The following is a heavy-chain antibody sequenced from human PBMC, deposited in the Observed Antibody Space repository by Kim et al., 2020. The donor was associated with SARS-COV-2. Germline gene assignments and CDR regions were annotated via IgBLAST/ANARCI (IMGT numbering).Heavy chain of an antibody. Sequence: GGSLRLSCAASGFTVNNNYMSWVRQTPGKGLEWVSVVYSGGRTYYADSVKGRFTISRDNSNNTLFLQMNSLRAEDTAIYYCARVYGGGYIDHFDFWGQG. CDR2: VYSGGRT. V-gene: IGHV3-53*01. CDR3: ARVYGGGYIDHFDF. CDR1: GFTVNNNY. J-gene: IGHJ4*02. D-gene: IGHD1-26*01.